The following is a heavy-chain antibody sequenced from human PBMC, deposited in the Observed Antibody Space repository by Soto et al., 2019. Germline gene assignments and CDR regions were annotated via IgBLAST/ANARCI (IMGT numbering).Heavy chain of an antibody. CDR3: ATTYPISFYANPDY. CDR1: GFTFNVYG. CDR2: ISYDGNNK. Sequence: GGSLRLSCAASGFTFNVYGMHWVRQAPGKGLEWVALISYDGNNKDYADSVKGRFTVSRDNSKNMLYLQIKSLRAEDTAVYFCATTYPISFYANPDYWGQGTLVTVSS. V-gene: IGHV3-30*04. D-gene: IGHD3-3*02. J-gene: IGHJ4*02.